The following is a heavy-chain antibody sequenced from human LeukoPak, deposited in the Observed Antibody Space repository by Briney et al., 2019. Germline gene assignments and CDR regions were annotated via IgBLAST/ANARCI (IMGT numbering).Heavy chain of an antibody. J-gene: IGHJ4*02. Sequence: GGSLRLSCAASGFTFSSYAMSWVRQAPGRGLEWVSAISGSGGSTYYADSVKGRFTISRDNSKNTLYLQMNSLRAEDTAVYYCVKDPNSYGDYNWGQGTLVTVSS. V-gene: IGHV3-23*01. CDR3: VKDPNSYGDYN. D-gene: IGHD4-17*01. CDR2: ISGSGGST. CDR1: GFTFSSYA.